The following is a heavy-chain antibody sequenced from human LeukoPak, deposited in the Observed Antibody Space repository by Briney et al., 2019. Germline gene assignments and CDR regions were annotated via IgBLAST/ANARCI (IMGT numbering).Heavy chain of an antibody. CDR2: IYYSGST. Sequence: SQTLSLTCTVSGGSISRGDYYWSWIRQPPGKGLEWIGYIYYSGSTYYNPSLKSRVTISVDTSKNQFSPKLSSVTAADTAVYYCARGKRYFDWLPPDGMDVWGQGTTVTVSS. CDR3: ARGKRYFDWLPPDGMDV. CDR1: GGSISRGDYY. J-gene: IGHJ6*02. V-gene: IGHV4-30-4*01. D-gene: IGHD3-9*01.